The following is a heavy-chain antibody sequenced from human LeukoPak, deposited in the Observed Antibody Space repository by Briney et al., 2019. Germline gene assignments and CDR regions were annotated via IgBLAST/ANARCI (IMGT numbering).Heavy chain of an antibody. J-gene: IGHJ4*02. CDR1: GFSFSSYG. V-gene: IGHV3-33*06. Sequence: GGSLRLSCAASGFSFSSYGFHWVRQAPGKGLEWVSAISYDGKNIHYADSVKGRFTISRDNSRNTVYLQMNSLRVEDTAVYYCAKTYSRESGYDFFFHYWGQGTRVTVSS. CDR2: ISYDGKNI. CDR3: AKTYSRESGYDFFFHY. D-gene: IGHD5-12*01.